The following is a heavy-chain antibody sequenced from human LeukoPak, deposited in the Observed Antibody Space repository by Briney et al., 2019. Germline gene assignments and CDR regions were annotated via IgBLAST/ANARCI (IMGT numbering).Heavy chain of an antibody. CDR1: GGSISSSSDY. CDR2: IYYSRNT. D-gene: IGHD5-18*01. CDR3: ARHRGPYSYVSY. J-gene: IGHJ4*02. Sequence: PSETLSLTCTVSGGSISSSSDYWSWIRQPPGKGLEWIGYIYYSRNTNYNPSLKSRVTISVDKSKNQFSLKLSSVTAADTAVYYCARHRGPYSYVSYWGQGTLVTVSS. V-gene: IGHV4-61*05.